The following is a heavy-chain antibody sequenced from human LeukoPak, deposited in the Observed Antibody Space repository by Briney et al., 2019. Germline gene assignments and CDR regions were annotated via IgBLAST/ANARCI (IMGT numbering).Heavy chain of an antibody. CDR3: AREGSTYSSSWPFDY. CDR2: IIPILGIA. Sequence: SVKVSCKASGGTFSSYAISWVRQAPGQGLEWMGRIIPILGIAICAQKFQGRVTITADKSTSTAYMELSSLRSEDTAVYYCAREGSTYSSSWPFDYWGQGTLVTVSS. J-gene: IGHJ4*02. V-gene: IGHV1-69*04. CDR1: GGTFSSYA. D-gene: IGHD6-13*01.